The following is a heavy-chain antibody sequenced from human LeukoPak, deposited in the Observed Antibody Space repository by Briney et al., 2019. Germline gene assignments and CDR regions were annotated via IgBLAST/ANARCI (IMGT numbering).Heavy chain of an antibody. CDR1: GYTFTSYY. CDR3: ARAHPVDTAMVRGRRYYFDY. Sequence: GASVKVSCKASGYTFTSYYMHWVRQAPGQGLEWMGGIIPIFGTANYAQKFQGRVTITADESTSTAYMELSSLRSEDTAVYYCARAHPVDTAMVRGRRYYFDYWGQGTLVTVSS. CDR2: IIPIFGTA. J-gene: IGHJ4*02. D-gene: IGHD5-18*01. V-gene: IGHV1-69*13.